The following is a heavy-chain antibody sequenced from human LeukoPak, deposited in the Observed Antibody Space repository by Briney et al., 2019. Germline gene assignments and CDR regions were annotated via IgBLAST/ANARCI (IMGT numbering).Heavy chain of an antibody. D-gene: IGHD3-3*01. CDR3: ARASYYDFWSGYEGRAFDI. V-gene: IGHV3-11*04. Sequence: GGSLRLSCAASRFTFSDYYMSWIRQAPGKGLEWVSCISSGGSTKYYADSVKGRFTVSRDNAKNTLYLQMNSLRAEDTAVYYCARASYYDFWSGYEGRAFDIWGQGKMVTVSS. J-gene: IGHJ3*02. CDR2: ISSGGSTK. CDR1: RFTFSDYY.